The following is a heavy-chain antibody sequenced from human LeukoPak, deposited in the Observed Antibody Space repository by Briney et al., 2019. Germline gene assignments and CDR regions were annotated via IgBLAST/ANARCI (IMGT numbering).Heavy chain of an antibody. J-gene: IGHJ4*02. CDR1: GYTFTSYY. CDR2: INPSGGST. CDR3: ARAYYDYVWGSYTFDH. Sequence: GASVRVSCKASGYTFTSYYMHWVRQAPGQGLEWMGIINPSGGSTSYAQKFQGRVTMTRDMSTSTVYMELSSLRSEDTAVYYCARAYYDYVWGSYTFDHWGQGTLVTVSS. D-gene: IGHD3-16*01. V-gene: IGHV1-46*01.